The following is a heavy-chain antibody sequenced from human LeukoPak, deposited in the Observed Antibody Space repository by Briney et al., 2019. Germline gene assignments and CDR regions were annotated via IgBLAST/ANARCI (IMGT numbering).Heavy chain of an antibody. Sequence: PSETLSLTCTVSGGSISSYYWSWIRQPPGKGLEWIGHIYYSGTTNYNPSLKTRVTISVDTSKNQFSLKLTSVTPADAAVYYCARDHNFGDSSGHYHADALDIWGQGSMVTVSS. D-gene: IGHD3-22*01. CDR1: GGSISSYY. CDR2: IYYSGTT. V-gene: IGHV4-59*12. J-gene: IGHJ3*02. CDR3: ARDHNFGDSSGHYHADALDI.